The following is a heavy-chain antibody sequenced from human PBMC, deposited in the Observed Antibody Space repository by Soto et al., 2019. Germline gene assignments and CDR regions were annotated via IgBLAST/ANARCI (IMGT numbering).Heavy chain of an antibody. CDR1: GGSINTGDNY. Sequence: SETLSLTCTVSGGSINTGDNYWGWIRQPPGKGLEWIGYIYYSGGTYYNPSLNGRVTISLDTSKNHFSLKLTSVTAADTAVYFCARRLVATVATSENNWLHPWGQGGLVTVSS. J-gene: IGHJ5*02. CDR3: ARRLVATVATSENNWLHP. D-gene: IGHD4-17*01. CDR2: IYYSGGT. V-gene: IGHV4-30-4*01.